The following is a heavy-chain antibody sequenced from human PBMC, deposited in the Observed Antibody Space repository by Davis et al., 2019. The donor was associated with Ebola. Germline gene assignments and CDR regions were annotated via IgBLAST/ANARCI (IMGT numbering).Heavy chain of an antibody. J-gene: IGHJ3*02. Sequence: PGGPLRLSCAASGFTFSSYTMNWVRQAPGKGLEWVSYIGTRGDPTVYADSVKGRFTVSRDDANNSLSLLMNSLRDEDTAIYYCVRDYLFALDIWGQGTMVTVSS. CDR2: IGTRGDPT. CDR3: VRDYLFALDI. V-gene: IGHV3-48*02. CDR1: GFTFSSYT.